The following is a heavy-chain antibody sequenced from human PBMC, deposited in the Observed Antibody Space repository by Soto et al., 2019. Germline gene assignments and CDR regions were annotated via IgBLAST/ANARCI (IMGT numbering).Heavy chain of an antibody. CDR3: AHTTYYAFWSGFYH. CDR1: GFSLSTSGVG. CDR2: IYWDDDK. Sequence: QITLKESGPTLVKPTQTLTLICTFSGFSLSTSGVGVGWIRQPPGKALEWLALIYWDDDKRFSPSLKSRLTITKDTPKNQVVLTMTNMDPVDTGTYYCAHTTYYAFWSGFYHWGQGTLVTVSS. V-gene: IGHV2-5*02. D-gene: IGHD3-3*01. J-gene: IGHJ4*02.